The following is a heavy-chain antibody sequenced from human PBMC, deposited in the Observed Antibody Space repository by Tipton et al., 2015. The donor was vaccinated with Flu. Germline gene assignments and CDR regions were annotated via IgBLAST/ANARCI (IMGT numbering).Heavy chain of an antibody. J-gene: IGHJ4*02. CDR2: IYSDGTT. V-gene: IGHV3-53*01. Sequence: SLRLSCAASGITVNNNYMSRVRQAPGKGLEWVSVIYSDGTTYYADSVKGRFTISRDNSKNTLYLQMDSLRAEDTAVYYRARQLRFLEWPYYFEYWGQGTLVTVSS. CDR1: GITVNNNY. D-gene: IGHD3-3*01. CDR3: ARQLRFLEWPYYFEY.